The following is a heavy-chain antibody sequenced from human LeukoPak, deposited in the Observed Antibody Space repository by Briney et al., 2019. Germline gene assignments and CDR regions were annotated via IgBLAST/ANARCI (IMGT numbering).Heavy chain of an antibody. D-gene: IGHD2/OR15-2a*01. CDR2: IPYDGSNK. V-gene: IGHV3-30*18. CDR1: GFTFSSYG. Sequence: GGSLRLSCAASGFTFSSYGMHWVRQAPGKGLEWVAVIPYDGSNKYYADSVKGRFTISRDNSKNTLYLQMNSLRAEDTAVYYCAKVTTIVGIDYWGQGTLVTVSS. CDR3: AKVTTIVGIDY. J-gene: IGHJ4*02.